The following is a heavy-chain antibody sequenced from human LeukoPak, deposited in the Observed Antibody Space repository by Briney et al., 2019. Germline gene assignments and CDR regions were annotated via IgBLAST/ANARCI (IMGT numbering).Heavy chain of an antibody. Sequence: SETLSLTCAVYGGSFSGYYWSWIRQPPGKGLEWIGEINHSGSTNYNPSLKSRVTISVDTSKNQFSLKLSSVTAADTAVYYCARGYFFGYYYMDVWGKGTAVTVSS. J-gene: IGHJ6*03. D-gene: IGHD2/OR15-2a*01. CDR1: GGSFSGYY. V-gene: IGHV4-34*01. CDR2: INHSGST. CDR3: ARGYFFGYYYMDV.